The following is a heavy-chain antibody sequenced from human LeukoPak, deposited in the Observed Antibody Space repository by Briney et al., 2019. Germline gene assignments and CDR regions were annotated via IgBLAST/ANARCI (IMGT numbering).Heavy chain of an antibody. CDR1: GGSISSYY. CDR2: IYYSGST. Sequence: PSETLSLTCTVSGGSISSYYWSWIRQPPGKGLEWIGYIYYSGSTNYNPSLKSRVTISVDTSKNQFSLKLSSVTAADTAVYYCASSFGVATGSFDYWGQGTLVTVSP. V-gene: IGHV4-59*01. J-gene: IGHJ4*02. CDR3: ASSFGVATGSFDY. D-gene: IGHD3-3*01.